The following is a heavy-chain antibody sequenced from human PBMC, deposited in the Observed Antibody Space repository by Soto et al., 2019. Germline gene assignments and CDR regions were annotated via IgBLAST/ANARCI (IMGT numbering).Heavy chain of an antibody. V-gene: IGHV3-30*18. J-gene: IGHJ3*02. CDR3: AKAPPDIVIIDAFEI. D-gene: IGHD2-8*01. Sequence: GVLILSCAASGFTFSSYGMHWVRQAPGKGLEWVAVISYDGSNKYYADSVKGRFTISRDNSKNTLYLQMNSLRAEDTAVYYCAKAPPDIVIIDAFEIWGEGTMV. CDR2: ISYDGSNK. CDR1: GFTFSSYG.